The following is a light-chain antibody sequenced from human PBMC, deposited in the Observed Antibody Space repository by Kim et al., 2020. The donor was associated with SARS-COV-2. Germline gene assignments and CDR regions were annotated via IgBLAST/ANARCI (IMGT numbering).Light chain of an antibody. V-gene: IGLV3-19*01. Sequence: SSELTQDPAVSVALGQKVRITCQGDSLRSYYASWYQQKPGQAPVLVIYGKNNRPSGLPDRFSGSSSGNTASLTISGAQAEDEADYYCNSRDSSGNHLVVF. CDR1: SLRSYY. J-gene: IGLJ2*01. CDR2: GKN. CDR3: NSRDSSGNHLVV.